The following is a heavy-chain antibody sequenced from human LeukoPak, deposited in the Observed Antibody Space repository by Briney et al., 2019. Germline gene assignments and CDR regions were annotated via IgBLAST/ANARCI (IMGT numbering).Heavy chain of an antibody. V-gene: IGHV1-3*03. J-gene: IGHJ4*02. D-gene: IGHD2-2*02. CDR3: TLYNY. CDR1: GYSFTSQD. CDR2: INPGNRDT. Sequence: ASVKVSCKTSGYSFTSQDMHWVRQAPGQSLEWMGCINPGNRDTEYSQEFQGRVTITRDTSATTAYMELSSLRSDDMAVYYCTLYNYWGQGTLVTVSS.